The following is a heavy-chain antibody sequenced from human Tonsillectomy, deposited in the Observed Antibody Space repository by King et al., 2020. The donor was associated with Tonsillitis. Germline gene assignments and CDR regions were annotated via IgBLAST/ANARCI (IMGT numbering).Heavy chain of an antibody. Sequence: VQLQQWGAGLFKPSETLSLTCAVYGGSFSGYYWSWIRQPPGKGLEWIGEINHSGSTNYNPSLKSRVTISVDTSKNQFSLKLSSVTAADTAVYYCARSISKTRLGRRMDVWGKGTTVTVSS. D-gene: IGHD1-14*01. CDR2: INHSGST. CDR1: GGSFSGYY. V-gene: IGHV4-34*01. J-gene: IGHJ6*04. CDR3: ARSISKTRLGRRMDV.